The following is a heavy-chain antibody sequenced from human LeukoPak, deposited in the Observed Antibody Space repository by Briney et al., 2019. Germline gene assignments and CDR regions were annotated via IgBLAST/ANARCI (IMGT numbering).Heavy chain of an antibody. CDR3: ARDHWIAVAEPYFDY. Sequence: KPGGSLRLSCAASGFTFSSYAMSWVRQAPGKGLEWVSSISSSSSYVYYADSVKGRFTISRDNAKNSLYLQMNSLRAEDTAVYYCARDHWIAVAEPYFDYWGQGTLVTVSS. CDR2: ISSSSSYV. V-gene: IGHV3-21*01. CDR1: GFTFSSYA. D-gene: IGHD6-19*01. J-gene: IGHJ4*02.